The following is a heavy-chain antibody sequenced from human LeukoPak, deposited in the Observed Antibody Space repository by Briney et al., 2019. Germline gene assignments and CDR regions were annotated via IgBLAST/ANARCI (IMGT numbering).Heavy chain of an antibody. J-gene: IGHJ3*02. D-gene: IGHD4-23*01. V-gene: IGHV4-59*01. CDR3: ARSYGGNRWHGFDI. CDR2: IYYSGST. Sequence: SETLSLTCTVSGGSMSSYYWSWIRQPPGKGLEWIGYIYYSGSTNYNPSLKNRVTISVDPSKNQFSLKLSSVAAADTAVYYCARSYGGNRWHGFDIWGQGTMGTVSS. CDR1: GGSMSSYY.